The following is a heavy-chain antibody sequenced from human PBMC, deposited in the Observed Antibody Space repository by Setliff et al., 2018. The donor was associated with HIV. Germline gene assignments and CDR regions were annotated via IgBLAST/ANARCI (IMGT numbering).Heavy chain of an antibody. CDR1: NYTLINYG. Sequence: ASVKVSCKASNYTLINYGVSWVRQAPGQGLEWMGWIGTYSGYTIYAQKFQDRLTMTTDTSTTTASMELRSLRSDDTAVYYCVRGHCNSDKCWYTWFDPWGQGTLVTVTS. CDR3: VRGHCNSDKCWYTWFDP. CDR2: IGTYSGYT. D-gene: IGHD2-2*01. J-gene: IGHJ5*02. V-gene: IGHV1-18*01.